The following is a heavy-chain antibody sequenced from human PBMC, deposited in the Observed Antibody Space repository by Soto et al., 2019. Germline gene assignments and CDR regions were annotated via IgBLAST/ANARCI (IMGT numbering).Heavy chain of an antibody. Sequence: PGESLKISCKGSGYSFTSYWIGWVRQMPGKGLEWMGIIYPGDSDTRYSPSFQGQVTISADKSISTAYLQWSSLKASDTAMYYCAIDFIAPREGQAYYYGMDVWGQGTTVTVSS. CDR3: AIDFIAPREGQAYYYGMDV. J-gene: IGHJ6*02. CDR2: IYPGDSDT. V-gene: IGHV5-51*01. D-gene: IGHD6-6*01. CDR1: GYSFTSYW.